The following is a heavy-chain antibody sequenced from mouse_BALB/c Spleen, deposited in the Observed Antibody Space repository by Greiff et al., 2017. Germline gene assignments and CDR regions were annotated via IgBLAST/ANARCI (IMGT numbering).Heavy chain of an antibody. CDR2: IYPGSGST. J-gene: IGHJ4*01. D-gene: IGHD3-3*01. CDR3: ALEYAMDY. CDR1: GYNFTSYW. V-gene: IGHV1-55*01. Sequence: QVQLQQPGAELVKPGTSVKLSCQASGYNFTSYWINWVKLRPGQGLEWIGDIYPGSGSTNYNEKFKSKATLTVDTSSSTAYMQLSSLASEDSALYYCALEYAMDYWGQGTSVTVSS.